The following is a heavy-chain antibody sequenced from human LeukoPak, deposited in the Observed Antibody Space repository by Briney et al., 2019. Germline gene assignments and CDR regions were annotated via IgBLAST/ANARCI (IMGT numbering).Heavy chain of an antibody. Sequence: SETLSLTCTVSGGSISSYYWSWIRQPAGKGLEWIGRIYTSGSTNYNPSLKSRVTMSVDTSKNQFSPKLSSVTAADTAVYYCARFTGTSGDDPYYYYYYYMDVWGKGTTVTVSS. CDR3: ARFTGTSGDDPYYYYYYYMDV. D-gene: IGHD1-7*01. J-gene: IGHJ6*03. CDR2: IYTSGST. CDR1: GGSISSYY. V-gene: IGHV4-4*07.